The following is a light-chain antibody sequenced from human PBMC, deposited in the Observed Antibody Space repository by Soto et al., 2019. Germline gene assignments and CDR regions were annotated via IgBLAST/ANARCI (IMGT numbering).Light chain of an antibody. CDR2: DVS. CDR3: QQRPNWPLT. J-gene: IGKJ4*01. CDR1: QSISSH. Sequence: EIVLTQSPATLSLYQGERATLSCRASQSISSHLAWYQQKPGQAPRLLMYDVSNRATDIPARFSGSGSGTDFTLTISSLEPEDFAVYYCQQRPNWPLTFGGGTKVEIK. V-gene: IGKV3-11*01.